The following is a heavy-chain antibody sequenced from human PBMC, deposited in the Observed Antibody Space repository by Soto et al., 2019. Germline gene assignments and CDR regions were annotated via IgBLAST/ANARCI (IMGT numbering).Heavy chain of an antibody. CDR2: ISGSGDDT. V-gene: IGHV3-23*01. D-gene: IGHD6-19*01. CDR3: AKWAAVAGSGYYYYGMDV. J-gene: IGHJ6*02. CDR1: GFTFSNFA. Sequence: GGSLRLSCVASGFTFSNFAMAWVRQAPGEGLEWVSAISGSGDDTFYADSMKGRFTISRDNSKDTLYLQINSLRAEDTAVYYCAKWAAVAGSGYYYYGMDVWGQGTTVTVSS.